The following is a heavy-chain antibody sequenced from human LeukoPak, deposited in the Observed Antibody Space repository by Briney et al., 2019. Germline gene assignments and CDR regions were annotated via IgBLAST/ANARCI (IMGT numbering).Heavy chain of an antibody. J-gene: IGHJ6*02. CDR1: GGTFSSYA. V-gene: IGHV1-69*13. CDR3: ARSYDFWSGYYGYYYYYGMDV. D-gene: IGHD3-3*01. CDR2: IIPIFGTA. Sequence: SVKVSCKASGGTFSSYAISWVRQAPGQGLEWMGGIIPIFGTANYAQKFQGRVTITADESTSTAYMELSSLRSEDTAVYYCARSYDFWSGYYGYYYYYGMDVWGQGTTVTVSS.